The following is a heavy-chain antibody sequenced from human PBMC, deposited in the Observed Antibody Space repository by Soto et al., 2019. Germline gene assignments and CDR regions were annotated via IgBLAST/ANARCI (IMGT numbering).Heavy chain of an antibody. J-gene: IGHJ6*02. D-gene: IGHD6-19*01. CDR1: GFTFSSYS. V-gene: IGHV3-30-3*01. CDR2: ISYDGSNK. CDR3: ARDRIAVAGSHYYYYYYGMDV. Sequence: PGGSMRLSCAASGFTFSSYSVHWVRKATGKGLEWVAVISYDGSNKYYADSVKGRFTISRDNSKNTLYLQMNSLRAEDTAVYYCARDRIAVAGSHYYYYYYGMDVWGQGTTVTVSS.